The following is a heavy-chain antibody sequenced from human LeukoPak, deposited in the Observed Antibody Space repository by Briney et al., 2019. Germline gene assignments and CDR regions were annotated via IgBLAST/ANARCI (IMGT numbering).Heavy chain of an antibody. CDR1: SGSITRGDYY. J-gene: IGHJ5*02. V-gene: IGHV4-31*02. Sequence: KTLSMDRTYTSGSITRGDYYWSWLRQHPGKGLEWIGHIYHTGSTYYNSSLKSRLTMSVDTSKNEFSLRLNSVTVADTAVYYCARGGVVTTTPRFDPWGQGTLVTVSS. D-gene: IGHD4-11*01. CDR2: IYHTGST. CDR3: ARGGVVTTTPRFDP.